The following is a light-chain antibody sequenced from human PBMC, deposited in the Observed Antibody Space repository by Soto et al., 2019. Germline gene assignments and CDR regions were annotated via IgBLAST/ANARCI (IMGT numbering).Light chain of an antibody. CDR2: EVS. V-gene: IGLV2-23*02. Sequence: QSALTQPASGSGSPGQSITISCTGSSSDVGSYNFVSWYQQHPGKTPTLMIYEVSKRPSGVSNRFSGSKSGNTASLTISGLQAEDEADYYCSYGGSNLYVMFGGGTKLTVL. J-gene: IGLJ3*02. CDR3: CSYGGSNLYVM. CDR1: SSDVGSYNF.